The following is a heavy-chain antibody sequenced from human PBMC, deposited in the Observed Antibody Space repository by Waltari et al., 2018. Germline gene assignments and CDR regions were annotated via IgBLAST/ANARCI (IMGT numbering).Heavy chain of an antibody. Sequence: EVQLVESGGGLLHPGGSLRLSCAASGFTFSMHGMNWVRQAPGKGLEWLSYIRSSSCSIYYADSMKGRFTISRDNAKNSLYLQMNSLRDEDTAVYYCARAREMGDYWGQGTLVNVSS. J-gene: IGHJ4*02. CDR2: IRSSSCSI. V-gene: IGHV3-48*02. CDR3: ARAREMGDY. CDR1: GFTFSMHG. D-gene: IGHD1-26*01.